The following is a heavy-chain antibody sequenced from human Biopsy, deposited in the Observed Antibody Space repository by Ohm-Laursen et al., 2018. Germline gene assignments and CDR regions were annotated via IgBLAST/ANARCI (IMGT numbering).Heavy chain of an antibody. CDR1: GFTFDDYA. CDR3: AKDVRVKVQLDGMDV. D-gene: IGHD1-1*01. CDR2: ISWHSGSR. Sequence: SLRLSCTASGFTFDDYAMHWVRQAPGKGLEWVSGISWHSGSRGYADSVKGRFTISRDNAKKLLYLQMNSLRAEDTALYYCAKDVRVKVQLDGMDVWGQRTTVTVSS. V-gene: IGHV3-9*01. J-gene: IGHJ6*02.